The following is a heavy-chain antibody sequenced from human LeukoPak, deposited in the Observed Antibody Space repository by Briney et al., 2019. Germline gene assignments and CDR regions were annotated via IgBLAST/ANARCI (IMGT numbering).Heavy chain of an antibody. Sequence: GGSLRLSCAASGFTFSSYWMSWVRQAPGKGLEWVANMKYDGSEKYYVDSVKGRFTISRDNAKNSPYLQMNSLRAEDTAVYYCARDIEAAGLFLDYWGQGTLVTVSS. D-gene: IGHD6-13*01. V-gene: IGHV3-7*01. CDR1: GFTFSSYW. CDR3: ARDIEAAGLFLDY. J-gene: IGHJ4*02. CDR2: MKYDGSEK.